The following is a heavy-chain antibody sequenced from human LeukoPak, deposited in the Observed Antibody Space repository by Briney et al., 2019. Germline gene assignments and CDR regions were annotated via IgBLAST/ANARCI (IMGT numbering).Heavy chain of an antibody. D-gene: IGHD3-3*01. CDR1: GGSISSYY. Sequence: SETLSLTCTVSGGSISSYYWSWIRQPAGKGLEWIGYIYYSGSTYYNPSLKSRVTISVDTSKNQFSLKLSSVTAADTAVYYCARTLRLANWFDPWGQGTLVTVSS. J-gene: IGHJ5*02. V-gene: IGHV4-59*06. CDR2: IYYSGST. CDR3: ARTLRLANWFDP.